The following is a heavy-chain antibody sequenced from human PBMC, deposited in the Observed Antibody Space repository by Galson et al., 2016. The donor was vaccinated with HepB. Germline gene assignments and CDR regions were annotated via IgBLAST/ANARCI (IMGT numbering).Heavy chain of an antibody. D-gene: IGHD3-3*01. CDR3: ARDFLFAHDL. CDR1: AFTFSRYD. J-gene: IGHJ5*02. Sequence: SLRLSCAASAFTFSRYDMSWVRQAPGQGLDWVSTITASGGSTYYADSVKGRFTISRDNSRNTLYLQMNSLRAEDTALYYCARDFLFAHDLWGPGTLVTVSS. V-gene: IGHV3-23*01. CDR2: ITASGGST.